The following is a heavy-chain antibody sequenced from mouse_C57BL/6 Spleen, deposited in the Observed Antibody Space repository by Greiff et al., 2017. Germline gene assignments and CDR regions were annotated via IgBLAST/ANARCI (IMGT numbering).Heavy chain of an antibody. CDR1: GYAFTNYL. Sequence: QVQLKQSGAELVRPGTSVKVSCKASGYAFTNYLIEWVKQRPGQGLEWIGVINPGSGGTNYNEKFKGKATLTADKSSSTAYMQLSSLTSEDSAVYFCARRLYDGYYGWFAYWGQGTLVTVSA. CDR2: INPGSGGT. V-gene: IGHV1-54*01. J-gene: IGHJ3*01. CDR3: ARRLYDGYYGWFAY. D-gene: IGHD2-3*01.